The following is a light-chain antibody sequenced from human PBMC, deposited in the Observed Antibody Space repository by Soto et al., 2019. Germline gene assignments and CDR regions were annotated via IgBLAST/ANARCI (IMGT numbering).Light chain of an antibody. J-gene: IGKJ2*02. CDR2: AAS. CDR3: QQPDSYPCT. Sequence: DIQLTQSPSFLSASVGDRVTITCRASQGFSNSLAWYQQKPGKAPKLLIYAASTLQSRVPSRFSGSGSGTEFTLTISSLQTEDFATYYCQQPDSYPCTFGQRTKLEIK. CDR1: QGFSNS. V-gene: IGKV1-9*01.